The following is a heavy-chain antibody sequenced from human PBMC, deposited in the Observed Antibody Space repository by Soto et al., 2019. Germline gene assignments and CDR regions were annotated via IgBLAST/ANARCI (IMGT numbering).Heavy chain of an antibody. CDR3: SRGDIVVVVAATVESDAFDI. V-gene: IGHV4-34*01. Sequence: SETLSLICAVYGGSFRGYYWSLIRQPPGKGLEWIGEINHSGSTNYNPSLKSRVTISVDASKNQFSLKLSSVTAADTAVYYCSRGDIVVVVAATVESDAFDIWGQGTMVTVSS. CDR2: INHSGST. J-gene: IGHJ3*02. CDR1: GGSFRGYY. D-gene: IGHD2-15*01.